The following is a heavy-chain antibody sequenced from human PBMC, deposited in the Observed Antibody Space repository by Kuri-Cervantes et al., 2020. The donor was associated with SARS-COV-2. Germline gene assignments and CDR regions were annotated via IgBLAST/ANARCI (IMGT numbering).Heavy chain of an antibody. J-gene: IGHJ4*02. Sequence: GESLKISCTASGFTFGDYAMSWVRQAPGKGLEWVGFIRSKAYGGTTEYAASVKGRFTISRDDSKSIAYLQMNSLKTEDTAVHYCTKDDFWSGYADYWGQGTLVTVSS. D-gene: IGHD3-3*01. CDR1: GFTFGDYA. CDR3: TKDDFWSGYADY. V-gene: IGHV3-49*04. CDR2: IRSKAYGGTT.